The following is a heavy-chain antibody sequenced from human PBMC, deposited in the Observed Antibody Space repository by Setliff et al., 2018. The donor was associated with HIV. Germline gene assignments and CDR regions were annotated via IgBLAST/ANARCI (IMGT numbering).Heavy chain of an antibody. D-gene: IGHD3-22*01. CDR3: ASARGANSDGYDSFDI. CDR2: ISSSSVST. Sequence: PGGSLRLSCAASGFTFSSYSMSWVRQAPGKGLEWVSSISSSSVSTYYADSVQGRFTISRDNSKNTLDLQMNSLRAEDTALYYCASARGANSDGYDSFDIWGQGTMVTVSS. CDR1: GFTFSSYS. J-gene: IGHJ3*02. V-gene: IGHV3-23*01.